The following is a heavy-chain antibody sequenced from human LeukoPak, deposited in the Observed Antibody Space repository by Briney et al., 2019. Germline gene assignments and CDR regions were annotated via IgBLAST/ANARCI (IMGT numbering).Heavy chain of an antibody. J-gene: IGHJ5*02. CDR2: IFPSGGEI. CDR1: GFIFGTFA. D-gene: IGHD3-16*01. V-gene: IGHV3-23*01. CDR3: AKGDKMLTWRRTYNRFDP. Sequence: PGGSLRLSCAASGFIFGTFAMIWVRRPPGKGLEWVSSIFPSGGEIHYADSVRGRFTISRDNSKSTLSLQMNSLRAEDTAVYFCAKGDKMLTWRRTYNRFDPWGQGTLVTVSS.